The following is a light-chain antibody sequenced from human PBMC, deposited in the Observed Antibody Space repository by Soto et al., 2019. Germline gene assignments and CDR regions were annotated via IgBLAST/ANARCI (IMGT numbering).Light chain of an antibody. J-gene: IGKJ1*01. CDR3: QHYNSYSET. V-gene: IGKV1-5*03. Sequence: LQMAQSPFTLSGSVGDRVTIPCRASQTISSWLAWYQQKPGKAPKLLIYKASTLKSGVPSRFSGSGSGTEFTLTISSLQPDDFATYYCQHYNSYSETFGQGTKVDIK. CDR1: QTISSW. CDR2: KAS.